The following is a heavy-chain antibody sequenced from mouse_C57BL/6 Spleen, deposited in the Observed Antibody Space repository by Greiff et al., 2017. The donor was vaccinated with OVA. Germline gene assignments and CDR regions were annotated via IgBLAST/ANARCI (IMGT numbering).Heavy chain of an antibody. CDR3: ARFITTVVEGYFDY. Sequence: QVQLQQSGAELARPGASVKLSCKASGYTFTSYGISWVKQRTGQGLEWIGEIYPRSGNTYYNEKFKGKATLTADKSSSTAYMALRSLTSEDSAVYFCARFITTVVEGYFDYWGQGTTLTVSS. J-gene: IGHJ2*01. CDR1: GYTFTSYG. CDR2: IYPRSGNT. D-gene: IGHD1-1*01. V-gene: IGHV1-81*01.